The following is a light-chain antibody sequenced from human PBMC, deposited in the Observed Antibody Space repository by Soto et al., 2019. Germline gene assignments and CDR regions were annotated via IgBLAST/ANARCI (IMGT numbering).Light chain of an antibody. CDR3: LLSFSGTHVV. CDR1: TGAVTSGHY. Sequence: QAVVTQEPSLTVSPGGQVTLTGGSSTGAVTSGHYPYWFQQKSGQAPRALIYDTSNKHSWTPARFSGSLLGGKAALTLSGAQPEDEAEYYCLLSFSGTHVVFGGGTKLTVL. CDR2: DTS. J-gene: IGLJ2*01. V-gene: IGLV7-46*01.